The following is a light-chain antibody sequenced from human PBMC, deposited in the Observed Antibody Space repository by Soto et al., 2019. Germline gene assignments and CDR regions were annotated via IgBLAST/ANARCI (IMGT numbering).Light chain of an antibody. CDR1: QDISSW. CDR2: AAS. Sequence: DIHMTQSPSSVSASVGDSVIITCRASQDISSWVAWYQQKPGKAPKLLISAASSLESGVTRRFSGSGSGTDFTLSISSLQPVDFATYFCQQGDSFPFTFGGGTKVEIK. J-gene: IGKJ4*01. V-gene: IGKV1-12*01. CDR3: QQGDSFPFT.